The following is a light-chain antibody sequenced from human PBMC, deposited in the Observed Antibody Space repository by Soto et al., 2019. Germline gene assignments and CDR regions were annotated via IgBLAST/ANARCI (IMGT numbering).Light chain of an antibody. CDR2: EVS. CDR3: RSYAGSNDRWV. Sequence: QSALTQPPSASGSPGQSVTISCTGTSSDIGAYNYVSWYQQHPGKAPKLMIHEVSKRPSGVPDRFPGSKSGNTASLTVSGLQAEDEADYYCRSYAGSNDRWVFGGGTKVTVL. J-gene: IGLJ3*02. CDR1: SSDIGAYNY. V-gene: IGLV2-8*01.